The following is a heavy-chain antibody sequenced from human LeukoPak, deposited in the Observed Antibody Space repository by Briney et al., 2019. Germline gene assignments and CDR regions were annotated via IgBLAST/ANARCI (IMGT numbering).Heavy chain of an antibody. CDR1: GFTFSSYW. J-gene: IGHJ4*02. CDR2: ISTDGSST. D-gene: IGHD6-13*01. Sequence: GGSLRLSCVASGFTFSSYWMHWVRQAPGRGLVWVSRISTDGSSTSYADSVKGRITISRDNSKNTLYLQMNSLRAEDTAVYYCAKLVASAGTFDYWGQGTLVTVSS. CDR3: AKLVASAGTFDY. V-gene: IGHV3-74*01.